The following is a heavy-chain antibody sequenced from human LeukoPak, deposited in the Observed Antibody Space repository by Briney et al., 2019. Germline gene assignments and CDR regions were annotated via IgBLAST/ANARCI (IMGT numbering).Heavy chain of an antibody. J-gene: IGHJ4*02. D-gene: IGHD3-10*01. CDR2: ISAYNGNT. CDR1: GYTFTSYG. CDR3: ARGYYGSGSYPVDY. V-gene: IGHV1-18*01. Sequence: RASVKVSCKASGYTFTSYGISWVRQAPGQGLEWMGWISAYNGNTNYAQKLQGRVTMTTDTSTSTAYMELRSLRSDDTAVYYCARGYYGSGSYPVDYWGQGTLVTVSS.